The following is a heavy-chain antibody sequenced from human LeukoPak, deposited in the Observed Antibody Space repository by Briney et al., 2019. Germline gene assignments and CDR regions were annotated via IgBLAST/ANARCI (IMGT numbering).Heavy chain of an antibody. Sequence: ASVKVSCRVSGDTLTEISIHWVRQTAGKGLEWMGGLHPEDREVIYAQKFQGRVTMTEDSSTDTAYMDLRSLRSEDTAVDYCATAEQLVWGQGTLVTVSS. CDR2: LHPEDREV. J-gene: IGHJ4*02. V-gene: IGHV1-24*01. D-gene: IGHD6-6*01. CDR3: ATAEQLV. CDR1: GDTLTEIS.